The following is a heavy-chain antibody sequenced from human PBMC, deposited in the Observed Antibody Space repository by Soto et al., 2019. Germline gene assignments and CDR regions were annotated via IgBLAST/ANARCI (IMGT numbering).Heavy chain of an antibody. V-gene: IGHV1-69*12. CDR3: ERESRYCSGGSCYFLPGIDY. CDR1: GGTFSSYA. CDR2: IIPIFGTA. D-gene: IGHD2-15*01. J-gene: IGHJ4*02. Sequence: QVQLVQSGAEVKKPGSSVKVSCKASGGTFSSYAISWVRQAPGQGLEWMGGIIPIFGTANYAQKFQGRVTITADESTSTASMERSSLRSEDKDVYYCERESRYCSGGSCYFLPGIDYWGQGTLVTVSS.